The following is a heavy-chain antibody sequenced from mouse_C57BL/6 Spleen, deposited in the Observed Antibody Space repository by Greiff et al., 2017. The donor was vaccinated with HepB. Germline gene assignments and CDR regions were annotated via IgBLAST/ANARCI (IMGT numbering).Heavy chain of an antibody. J-gene: IGHJ1*03. CDR3: ARTSYYGNSPYWYFDV. Sequence: QVQLQQPGAELVKPGASVKLSCKASGYTFTSYWMHWVKQRPGQGLEWIGMIHPNSGSTNYNEKFKSKATLTVDKSSSTAYMQLSSLTSEDSAVYYCARTSYYGNSPYWYFDVWGTGTTVTVSS. CDR1: GYTFTSYW. D-gene: IGHD1-1*01. CDR2: IHPNSGST. V-gene: IGHV1-64*01.